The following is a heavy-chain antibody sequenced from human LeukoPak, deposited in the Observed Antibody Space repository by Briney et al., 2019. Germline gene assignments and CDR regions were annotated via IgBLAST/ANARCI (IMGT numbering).Heavy chain of an antibody. CDR1: GVPFSNYY. CDR3: TRAVAGHPD. CDR2: INHSGYT. Sequence: PSETLSLTCAVSGVPFSNYYWSRVRQSPRQGLEWIGEINHSGYTNYNPSLKSRVTMSIDTSKNQFSLRLTSVSAADAGVYYCTRAVAGHPDWGQGTLVTVSS. D-gene: IGHD6-19*01. J-gene: IGHJ4*02. V-gene: IGHV4-34*01.